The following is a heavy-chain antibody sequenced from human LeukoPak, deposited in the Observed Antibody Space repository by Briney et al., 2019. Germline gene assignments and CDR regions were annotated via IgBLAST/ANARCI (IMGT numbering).Heavy chain of an antibody. CDR2: INPSGGST. CDR1: GYTFTSYY. D-gene: IGHD6-13*01. CDR3: ARDRGPSIAAGEDAFDI. Sequence: GASVKVSCKASGYTFTSYYMHWVRQAPGQGLEWMGIINPSGGSTSYAQKLQGRVTMTTDTSTSTAYMELRSLRSDDTAVYYCARDRGPSIAAGEDAFDIWGQGTMVTVSS. J-gene: IGHJ3*02. V-gene: IGHV1-46*01.